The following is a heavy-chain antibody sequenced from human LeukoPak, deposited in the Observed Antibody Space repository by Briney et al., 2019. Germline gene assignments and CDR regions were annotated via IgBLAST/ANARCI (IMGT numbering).Heavy chain of an antibody. Sequence: ASVKVSCKASGYAFSNYGVSWVRQAPGQGLEWMGWISAYNGNTNYAQKLQGRLTMTTDTSTSTAYMELRSLRSDDTAVYYCARDIGSGSGWREPRNWGQGTLVTVSS. CDR1: GYAFSNYG. D-gene: IGHD6-19*01. J-gene: IGHJ4*02. CDR2: ISAYNGNT. V-gene: IGHV1-18*01. CDR3: ARDIGSGSGWREPRN.